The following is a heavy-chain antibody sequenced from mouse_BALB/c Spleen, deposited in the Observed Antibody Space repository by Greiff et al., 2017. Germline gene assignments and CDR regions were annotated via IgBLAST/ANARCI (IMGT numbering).Heavy chain of an antibody. J-gene: IGHJ4*01. CDR3: ARWRGNCLYYAMDY. V-gene: IGHV1S135*01. CDR2: IDPFNGGT. Sequence: VQLQQSGPELMKPGASVKISCKASGYSFTSYYMHWVKQSHGKSLEWIGYIDPFNGGTSYNQKFKGKATLTVDKSSSTAYMHLSSLTSEDSAVYYCARWRGNCLYYAMDYWGQGTSVTVSS. CDR1: GYSFTSYY. D-gene: IGHD2-1*01.